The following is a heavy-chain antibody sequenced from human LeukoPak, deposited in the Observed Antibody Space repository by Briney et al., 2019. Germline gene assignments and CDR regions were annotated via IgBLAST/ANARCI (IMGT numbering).Heavy chain of an antibody. V-gene: IGHV4-34*01. J-gene: IGHJ4*02. CDR1: GGSFSGYY. Sequence: PSETLSLTCAVYGGSFSGYYWSWIRQPPGKGLEWIGEINHNGSTNYNPSLKSRVTISVDTSKNQFSLKLSSVTAADTAVYYCARGRYSSSCLDYWGQGTLVTVSS. CDR3: ARGRYSSSCLDY. CDR2: INHNGST. D-gene: IGHD6-13*01.